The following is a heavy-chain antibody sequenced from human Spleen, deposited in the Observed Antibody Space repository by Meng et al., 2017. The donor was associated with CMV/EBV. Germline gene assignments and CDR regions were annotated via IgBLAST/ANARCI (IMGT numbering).Heavy chain of an antibody. Sequence: GESLKISCVASGFTFSSYSMNWVRQAPGKGLEWVSSLTTIRTNIFYADSVKGRFTISRDNAKNSLFLEMNNLRVEDTAVYYCTRDLYYPCGGDCYYFDVWGQGTTVTVSS. CDR1: GFTFSSYS. CDR2: LTTIRTNI. V-gene: IGHV3-21*06. CDR3: TRDLYYPCGGDCYYFDV. J-gene: IGHJ4*02. D-gene: IGHD2-21*01.